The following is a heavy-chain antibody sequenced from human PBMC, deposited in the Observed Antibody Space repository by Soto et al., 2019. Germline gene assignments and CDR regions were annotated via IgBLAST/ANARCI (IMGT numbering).Heavy chain of an antibody. J-gene: IGHJ4*02. D-gene: IGHD1-7*01. CDR3: AKDLLPTGTTHFDY. Sequence: EVQLVESGGGLVQPGRSLRLSCAASGFTFDDYAMHWVRQAPGKGLEWVSGISWNSGSIGYADSVKGRFTISRDNAKNSLYLQMNSLRAEDTALYYCAKDLLPTGTTHFDYWGQGTLVTVSS. CDR1: GFTFDDYA. CDR2: ISWNSGSI. V-gene: IGHV3-9*01.